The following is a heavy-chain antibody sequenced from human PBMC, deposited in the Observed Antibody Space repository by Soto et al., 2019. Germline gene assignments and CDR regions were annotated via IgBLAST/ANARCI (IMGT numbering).Heavy chain of an antibody. V-gene: IGHV4-59*08. CDR3: AGARAAAGTDGASGYYYYYYVDV. D-gene: IGHD6-13*01. Sequence: PSETLSLTCTVSGGSISSYYWSWIRQPPGKGLEWIGYIYYSGSTNYNPSLKSRVTISVDTSKNQFSLKLSSVTAADTAVYYCAGARAAAGTDGASGYYYYYYVDVWGKGTTVTVS. CDR2: IYYSGST. J-gene: IGHJ6*03. CDR1: GGSISSYY.